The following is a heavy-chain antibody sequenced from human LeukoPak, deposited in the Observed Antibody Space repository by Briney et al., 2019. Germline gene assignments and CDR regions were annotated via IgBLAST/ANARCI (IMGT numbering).Heavy chain of an antibody. V-gene: IGHV1-2*04. Sequence: ASVKVSCKASGGPLNTYVIDCVRQAPGHGLECMGWINPNSGGTNYAQKFQGWVTMTRDTSISTAYMELGRLRSDDTAVYYCARVQAVAGTGPFDYWGQGTLVTVSS. J-gene: IGHJ4*02. CDR1: GGPLNTYV. CDR2: INPNSGGT. CDR3: ARVQAVAGTGPFDY. D-gene: IGHD6-19*01.